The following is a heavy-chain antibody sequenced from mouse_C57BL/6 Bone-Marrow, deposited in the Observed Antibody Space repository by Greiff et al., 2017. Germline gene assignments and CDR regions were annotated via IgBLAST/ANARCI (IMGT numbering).Heavy chain of an antibody. CDR2: IDASDSYT. J-gene: IGHJ2*01. V-gene: IGHV1-69*01. CDR1: GYTFTSYW. Sequence: QVLLQQPGAELVMPGASVKLSCKASGYTFTSYWMHWVKQSPGQGLEWIGEIDASDSYTNYKQKFKGKFTLTVDKSSSTVYMQLSSLTTEDSAVEYCARMTTVVATFDYWGRGTTLTVSS. D-gene: IGHD1-1*01. CDR3: ARMTTVVATFDY.